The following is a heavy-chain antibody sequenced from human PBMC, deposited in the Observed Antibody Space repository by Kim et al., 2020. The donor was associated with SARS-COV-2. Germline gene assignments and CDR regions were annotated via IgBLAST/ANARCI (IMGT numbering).Heavy chain of an antibody. J-gene: IGHJ6*03. CDR2: ISYDGSNK. Sequence: GSLRLSCAASGFTFRSYGMHWVRQAPGKGLEWVAVISYDGSNKYYADSVKGRFTISRDNSKNTLYLHMNSLRAEDTAVYYCAKVSGGSGNYDSYYYFYYMDVWGKGTTVTVSS. V-gene: IGHV3-30*18. D-gene: IGHD3-10*01. CDR3: AKVSGGSGNYDSYYYFYYMDV. CDR1: GFTFRSYG.